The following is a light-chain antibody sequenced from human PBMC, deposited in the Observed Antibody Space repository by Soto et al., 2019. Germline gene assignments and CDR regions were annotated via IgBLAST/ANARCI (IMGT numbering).Light chain of an antibody. Sequence: DLQMNQSPSSLSATVGDRVTITCRASQSISNYLNWYQQKPGKAPKLLIFAASSLQSGVPSRFSGSGSGTDFTLTISSLQPEDFATYYCQQSYSTPFTLGPGTKVDIK. CDR2: AAS. J-gene: IGKJ3*01. CDR3: QQSYSTPFT. CDR1: QSISNY. V-gene: IGKV1-39*01.